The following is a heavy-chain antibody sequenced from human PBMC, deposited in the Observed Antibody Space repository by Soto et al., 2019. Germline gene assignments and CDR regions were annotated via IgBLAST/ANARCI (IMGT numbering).Heavy chain of an antibody. Sequence: SETLSLTCAVSGGSISSGGYSWSWIRQPPGKGLEWIGCIYHSGSTYYNPSLKSRVTISVDRSKNQFSLKLSSVTAADTAVYYCARVPGLWGRGTLVTVSS. CDR2: IYHSGST. J-gene: IGHJ2*01. V-gene: IGHV4-30-2*01. CDR1: GGSISSGGYS. CDR3: ARVPGL.